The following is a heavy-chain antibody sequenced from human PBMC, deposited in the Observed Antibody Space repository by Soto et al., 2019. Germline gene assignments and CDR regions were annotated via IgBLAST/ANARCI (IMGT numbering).Heavy chain of an antibody. CDR2: IYWDDDK. D-gene: IGHD4-17*01. CDR1: GFSLSTSGVG. V-gene: IGHV2-5*02. Sequence: KESGPTLVNPTQTLTLTCTFSGFSLSTSGVGVGWIRQAPGKALEWLALIYWDDDKRYSPSLKSRLTITKDTSKNQVVLTMTNMDPVDTATYYCAHSRNDYGDYDLGWFDPWGQGTLVTVSS. CDR3: AHSRNDYGDYDLGWFDP. J-gene: IGHJ5*02.